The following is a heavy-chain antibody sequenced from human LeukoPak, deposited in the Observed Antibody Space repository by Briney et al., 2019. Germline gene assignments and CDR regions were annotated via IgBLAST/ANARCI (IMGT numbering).Heavy chain of an antibody. Sequence: GGSLKLSCAASVFTFSGSAMHCVRQAPGKGLEWAAFIRYDGNNKYYADSVKGRFTISRDNSKNMLYLQMNSLRADDTAVYYCAKDQAVAGHPLDYWGQGTLVTVPS. J-gene: IGHJ4*02. D-gene: IGHD6-19*01. V-gene: IGHV3-30*02. CDR3: AKDQAVAGHPLDY. CDR2: IRYDGNNK. CDR1: VFTFSGSA.